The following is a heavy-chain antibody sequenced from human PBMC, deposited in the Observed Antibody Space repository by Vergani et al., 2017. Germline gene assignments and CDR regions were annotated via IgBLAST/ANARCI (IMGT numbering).Heavy chain of an antibody. J-gene: IGHJ6*03. D-gene: IGHD2-15*01. Sequence: QVQLQESGPGLVKPSETLSLTCTVSGGSISSSYWSWIRQPPGKGLEWIGFIYSSGSTNYNPSLKSRVTISLDTSKNQCSLQLNSVTAADTAMYYCARVSRGGGYYYYYMGVWGKGTTVTVSS. CDR2: IYSSGST. CDR1: GGSISSSY. CDR3: ARVSRGGGYYYYYMGV. V-gene: IGHV4-59*01.